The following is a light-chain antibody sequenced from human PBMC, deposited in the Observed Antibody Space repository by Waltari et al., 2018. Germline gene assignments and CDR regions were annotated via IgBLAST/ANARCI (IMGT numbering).Light chain of an antibody. V-gene: IGLV2-14*03. Sequence: GSPGQSLTISCTGTSSDVGGYNYVSWYQQHPGGAPRLMIYGVTNRPSGVSIRFSGSKSGNTASLTISGLHPEDEAYYYCSSYTTSDTLIFAGGTKLTVL. J-gene: IGLJ2*01. CDR3: SSYTTSDTLI. CDR2: GVT. CDR1: SSDVGGYNY.